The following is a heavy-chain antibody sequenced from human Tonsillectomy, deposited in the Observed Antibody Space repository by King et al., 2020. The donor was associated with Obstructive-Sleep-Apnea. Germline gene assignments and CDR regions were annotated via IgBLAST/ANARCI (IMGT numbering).Heavy chain of an antibody. CDR1: GVTLSSYW. Sequence: VQLVESGGGLVQPGGSLRLSCASSGVTLSSYWMHWVRQDPGEGRVWVLRINSDESSTTYADSVKVRVTISRDNAKNTLYLHMNSLRAEDTAVYYCARDGSPGGRAVAGLDYWGQGSQVTVSS. J-gene: IGHJ4*02. CDR2: INSDESST. V-gene: IGHV3-74*01. CDR3: ARDGSPGGRAVAGLDY. D-gene: IGHD6-19*01.